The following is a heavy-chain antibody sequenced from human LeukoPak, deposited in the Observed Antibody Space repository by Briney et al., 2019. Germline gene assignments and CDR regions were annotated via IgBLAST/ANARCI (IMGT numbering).Heavy chain of an antibody. CDR3: ASEGGVVIMDMDV. CDR1: GFTFTSYS. CDR2: IYSGGST. V-gene: IGHV3-66*02. D-gene: IGHD3-3*01. J-gene: IGHJ6*02. Sequence: GGSLRLSCAASGFTFTSYSMSWVRQAPGKGLEWVSVIYSGGSTYYADSVKGRFTISRDNSKNTLYLQMNSLRAEDTAVYYCASEGGVVIMDMDVWGQGTTVTVSS.